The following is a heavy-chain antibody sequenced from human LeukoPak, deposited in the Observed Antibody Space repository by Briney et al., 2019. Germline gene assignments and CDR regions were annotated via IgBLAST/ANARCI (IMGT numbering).Heavy chain of an antibody. D-gene: IGHD3-3*01. CDR2: INQEGSEK. Sequence: GGSLRLSCEPSGFSLRSFWMTWVRQAPGKGPEWVANINQEGSEKYYGDSVKGRFTISRDNAKNTLYLEMNSLRAEDTAVYYCARVRFLEWSDCWGQGTLVTVSS. V-gene: IGHV3-7*01. CDR3: ARVRFLEWSDC. CDR1: GFSLRSFW. J-gene: IGHJ4*02.